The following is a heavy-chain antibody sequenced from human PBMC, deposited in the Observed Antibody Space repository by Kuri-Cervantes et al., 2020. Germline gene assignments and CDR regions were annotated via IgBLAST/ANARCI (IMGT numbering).Heavy chain of an antibody. D-gene: IGHD3-22*01. CDR2: ISWNSGST. CDR1: GFTFDDYA. CDR3: AKDPGDSNYYFDY. Sequence: GGSLRLSCEASGFTFDDYAMHWVRQVPGKGLEWVSGISWNSGSTVYADSVKGRFTISRDNVKNSLYLQMNSLRVEDTAVYYCAKDPGDSNYYFDYWGQGTLVTVSS. V-gene: IGHV3-9*01. J-gene: IGHJ4*02.